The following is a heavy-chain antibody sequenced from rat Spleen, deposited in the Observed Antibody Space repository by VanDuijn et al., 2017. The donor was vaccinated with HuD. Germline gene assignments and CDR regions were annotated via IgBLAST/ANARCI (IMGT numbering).Heavy chain of an antibody. J-gene: IGHJ2*01. CDR2: ISPSGGST. CDR1: GFTFSDYY. Sequence: EVQLVESDGGLVQPGRSLKLSCATSGFTFSDYYMAWVRQAPTKGLEWVASISPSGGSTYYRDSVKGRFTVPRDNAKSTLYLQMDSLRSEDTATYYCARHREYGPDYWGQGVMITVSS. CDR3: ARHREYGPDY. V-gene: IGHV5-25*01. D-gene: IGHD1-4*01.